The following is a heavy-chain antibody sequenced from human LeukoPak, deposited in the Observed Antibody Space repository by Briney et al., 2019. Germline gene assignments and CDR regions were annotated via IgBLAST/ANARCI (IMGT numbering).Heavy chain of an antibody. CDR3: ARDRPRDGYNWSYYYYGMDV. J-gene: IGHJ6*02. CDR2: ISSSSSYI. V-gene: IGHV3-21*01. Sequence: GGSLRLSCAASGFTFSSYSMNWVRQAPGKGLEWVSSISSSSSYIYYANSVKGRFTISRDNAKNSLYLQMNSLRAEDTAVYYCARDRPRDGYNWSYYYYGMDVWGQGATVTVSS. CDR1: GFTFSSYS. D-gene: IGHD5-24*01.